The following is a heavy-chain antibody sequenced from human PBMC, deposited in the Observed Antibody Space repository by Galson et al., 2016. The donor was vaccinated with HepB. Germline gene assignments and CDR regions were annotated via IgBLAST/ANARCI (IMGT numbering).Heavy chain of an antibody. CDR3: ARDFSSYDEYFDL. CDR1: GFAFTNYW. J-gene: IGHJ4*02. CDR2: ISGAGSRV. V-gene: IGHV3-74*01. Sequence: SLRLSCAASGFAFTNYWMNWVRQAPGKGLVWVSRISGAGSRVNYADFVKGRVTLSRDNAKNTLYLQMNSLRAEDTAVYYCARDFSSYDEYFDLWGQGTLVTVSS. D-gene: IGHD3-3*01.